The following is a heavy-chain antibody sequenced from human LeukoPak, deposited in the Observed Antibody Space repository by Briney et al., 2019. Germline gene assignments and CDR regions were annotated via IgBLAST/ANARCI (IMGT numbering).Heavy chain of an antibody. Sequence: KISCNASGGTFSSYAISWVRQAPGQGLEWMGGIIPIFGTANYAQKFQGRVTITADESTSTAYMELSSLRSEDTAVYYCASDVYSYGYYFDYWGQGTLVTVSS. CDR1: GGTFSSYA. D-gene: IGHD5-18*01. CDR2: IIPIFGTA. CDR3: ASDVYSYGYYFDY. J-gene: IGHJ4*02. V-gene: IGHV1-69*01.